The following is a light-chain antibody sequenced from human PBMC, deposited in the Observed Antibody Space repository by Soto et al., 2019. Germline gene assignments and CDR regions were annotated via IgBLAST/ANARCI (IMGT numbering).Light chain of an antibody. Sequence: QLVLTQPASVSGSPGQSITISCTGTSSDIGRYNYVSWYQQHPGKAPRLVISGVNKRPSGISNRFSGSKSGNTASLTISGLQADDEAIYYCASYTSTTTLVVFGGGTKVTVL. CDR1: SSDIGRYNY. V-gene: IGLV2-14*01. CDR3: ASYTSTTTLVV. J-gene: IGLJ2*01. CDR2: GVN.